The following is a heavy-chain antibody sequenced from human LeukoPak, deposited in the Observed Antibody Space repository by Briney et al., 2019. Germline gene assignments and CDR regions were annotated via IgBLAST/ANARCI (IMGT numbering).Heavy chain of an antibody. CDR2: IYYSGST. D-gene: IGHD3-16*01. CDR1: GGSISSNTYY. Sequence: SETLSLTCTVSGGSISSNTYYWGWIRQPPGKGLEWIGSIYYSGSTYYNPSLKSRVTISVDTSKNQFSLKLSSVTAADTAVYYCARDTPRLGELGYYYYYYYTDVWGKGTTVTVSS. CDR3: ARDTPRLGELGYYYYYYYTDV. J-gene: IGHJ6*03. V-gene: IGHV4-39*07.